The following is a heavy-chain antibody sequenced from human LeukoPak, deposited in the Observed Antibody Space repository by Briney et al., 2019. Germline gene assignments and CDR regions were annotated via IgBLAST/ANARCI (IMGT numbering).Heavy chain of an antibody. CDR3: ARAWVRNDFWSGYYKPNKEFDY. V-gene: IGHV3-30*03. J-gene: IGHJ4*02. D-gene: IGHD3-3*01. CDR2: ISYDGSGK. Sequence: PGRSLRLSCAASEFSFSDSGMHWVRQAPGKGLEWVAVISYDGSGKYYADSVKGRFTISRDNSKNTLYLQMNSLRAEDTAVYYCARAWVRNDFWSGYYKPNKEFDYWGQGTLVTVSS. CDR1: EFSFSDSG.